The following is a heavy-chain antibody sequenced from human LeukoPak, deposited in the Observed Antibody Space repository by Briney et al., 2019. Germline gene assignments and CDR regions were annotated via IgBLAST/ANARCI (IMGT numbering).Heavy chain of an antibody. CDR1: GGTFSSYA. V-gene: IGHV1-69*13. CDR2: IIPIFGTA. Sequence: SVKVSCKASGGTFSSYAISWVRQAPGQGLEWMGGIIPIFGTANYAQKFQGRVTITADESTSTAYMELSSLRSEDTAVYYCARLYYDYVWGSYRYGRFDYWGQGTLVTVSS. D-gene: IGHD3-16*02. CDR3: ARLYYDYVWGSYRYGRFDY. J-gene: IGHJ4*02.